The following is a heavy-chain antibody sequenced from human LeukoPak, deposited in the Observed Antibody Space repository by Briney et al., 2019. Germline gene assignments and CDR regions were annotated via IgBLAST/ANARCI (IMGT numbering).Heavy chain of an antibody. Sequence: SETLSLTCTVSGGSISSYYWSWIRQPPGKGLEWIGYIFYSGSTNYNPSLKSRVTISVDRSKNQFSLKLSSVTAADTAVYYCARGPPGSGYFDYWGQGTLVTVSS. V-gene: IGHV4-59*12. CDR3: ARGPPGSGYFDY. J-gene: IGHJ4*02. D-gene: IGHD3-22*01. CDR2: IFYSGST. CDR1: GGSISSYY.